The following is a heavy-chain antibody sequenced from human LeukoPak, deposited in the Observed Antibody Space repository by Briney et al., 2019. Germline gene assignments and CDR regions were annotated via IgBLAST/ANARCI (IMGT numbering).Heavy chain of an antibody. J-gene: IGHJ6*02. CDR1: GGSISSSSYC. D-gene: IGHD3-10*01. V-gene: IGHV4-61*02. CDR2: IYTSGST. Sequence: SETLSLTCTVSGGSISSSSYCWSWIRQPVGKWLEWIGRIYTSGSTNYNPSINSRVTISIDTSKNQFSLGLSSVTAADTAVYYCARVSPSGVWDVWGQGTTVTVSS. CDR3: ARVSPSGVWDV.